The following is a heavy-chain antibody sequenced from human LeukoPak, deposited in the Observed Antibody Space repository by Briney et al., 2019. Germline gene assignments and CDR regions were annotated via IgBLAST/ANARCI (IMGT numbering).Heavy chain of an antibody. CDR2: INPSGGST. V-gene: IGHV1-46*01. Sequence: ASVKVSCKASGYTFTRYYMHWVRQAPGQGLEWMGIINPSGGSTSYAQKLQGRVTMTRDTSTSTVYMELSSLRSEDTAVYYCARDAAAGTENYYYYYMDVWGKGTTVTVSS. CDR3: ARDAAAGTENYYYYYMDV. CDR1: GYTFTRYY. D-gene: IGHD6-13*01. J-gene: IGHJ6*03.